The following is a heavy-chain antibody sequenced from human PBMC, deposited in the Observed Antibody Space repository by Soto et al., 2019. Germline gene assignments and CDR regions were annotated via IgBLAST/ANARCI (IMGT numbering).Heavy chain of an antibody. D-gene: IGHD2-8*01. Sequence: GGSLRLSCAASGFTFSSYAMHWVRQAPGKGLEWVSYISSSGSPKYYADSVKGRFTISRDNAKNSLYLQMNSLRDEDTAVYYCARVYSYGMDVWGQGTTVTVSS. CDR2: ISSSGSPK. CDR3: ARVYSYGMDV. CDR1: GFTFSSYA. J-gene: IGHJ6*02. V-gene: IGHV3-48*02.